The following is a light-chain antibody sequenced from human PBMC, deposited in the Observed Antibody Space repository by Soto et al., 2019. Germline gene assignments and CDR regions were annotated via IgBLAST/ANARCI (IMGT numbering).Light chain of an antibody. J-gene: IGKJ4*01. CDR2: GAS. Sequence: EIVMTQSPATPSVSPGEGATLSCRASQSVSSNLAWYQQRPGQTPRLLIHGASTRAIGIPARFSGSGSGTEFTLTISSLQSEDFAVYYCQHYNNWPLAFGGGTKVEIK. CDR1: QSVSSN. V-gene: IGKV3-15*01. CDR3: QHYNNWPLA.